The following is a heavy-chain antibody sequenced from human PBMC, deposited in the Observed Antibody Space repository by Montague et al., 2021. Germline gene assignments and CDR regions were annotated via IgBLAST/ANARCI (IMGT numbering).Heavy chain of an antibody. CDR2: IKQDGSEK. Sequence: SLRLSCAASGFTFSNYWMSRVRQAPGKGLEWVANIKQDGSEKHYVDSVKGRFIISRDNAKNSLYLQMNSLRAEDTAVYFCARDQGQGYCGGDCYVGLDYWGQGTLDTVSS. V-gene: IGHV3-7*01. CDR1: GFTFSNYW. J-gene: IGHJ4*02. D-gene: IGHD2-21*01. CDR3: ARDQGQGYCGGDCYVGLDY.